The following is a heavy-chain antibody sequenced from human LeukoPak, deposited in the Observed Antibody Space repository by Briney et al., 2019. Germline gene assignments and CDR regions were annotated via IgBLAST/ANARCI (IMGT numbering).Heavy chain of an antibody. CDR3: AKERSGSSWHTAGGSYYYYGMDV. CDR2: IWYDGTKK. CDR1: GFTFSTHG. J-gene: IGHJ6*02. V-gene: IGHV3-30*02. Sequence: GGSLRLSCAASGFTFSTHGMHWVRQAPGKGLEWVTFIWYDGTKKFYADSVKGRFTISRDNAKNSLYLQMNSLRGEDTALYYCAKERSGSSWHTAGGSYYYYGMDVWGQGTTVTVSS. D-gene: IGHD6-13*01.